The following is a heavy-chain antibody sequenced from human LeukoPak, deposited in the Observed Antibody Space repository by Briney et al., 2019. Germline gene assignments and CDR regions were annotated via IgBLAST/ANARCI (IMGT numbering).Heavy chain of an antibody. J-gene: IGHJ4*02. V-gene: IGHV1-69*01. CDR1: GGTFSSYA. CDR3: ARDRGEYCSGGSCYYDY. CDR2: IIPIFGTA. Sequence: SEKVSCKASGGTFSSYAISWVRQAPGQGLEWMGGIIPIFGTANYAQKFQGRVTITADESTSTAYIELSSLRSEDTAVYYCARDRGEYCSGGSCYYDYWGQGTLVTVSS. D-gene: IGHD2-15*01.